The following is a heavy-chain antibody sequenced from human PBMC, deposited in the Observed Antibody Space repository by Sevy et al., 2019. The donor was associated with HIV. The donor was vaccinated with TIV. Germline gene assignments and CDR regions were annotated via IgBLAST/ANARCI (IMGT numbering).Heavy chain of an antibody. Sequence: SETLSLTCTVSGGSITSLYWNWIRQPPGKGLEWIANIYYNGHINYNPSLKSRVTLSLDTSKNQFSRRLSSLTAADTAMYYCAGENAWGRGYSWGQGTLVTVSS. J-gene: IGHJ4*02. CDR2: IYYNGHI. CDR3: AGENAWGRGYS. D-gene: IGHD1-26*01. CDR1: GGSITSLY. V-gene: IGHV4-59*11.